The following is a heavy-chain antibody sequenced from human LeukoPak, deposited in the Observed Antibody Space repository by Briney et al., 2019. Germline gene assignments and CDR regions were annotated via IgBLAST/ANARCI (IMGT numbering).Heavy chain of an antibody. Sequence: ASVKVSCKASGYTFTSYYVHWVRQAPGQGLEWMGIINPSGGSTSYAQKFQGRVTMTRDTSTSTVYMELSSLRSEDTAVYYCARDGFWSGPKRVPFDYWGQGTLVTVSS. J-gene: IGHJ4*02. D-gene: IGHD3-3*01. CDR1: GYTFTSYY. CDR2: INPSGGST. CDR3: ARDGFWSGPKRVPFDY. V-gene: IGHV1-46*01.